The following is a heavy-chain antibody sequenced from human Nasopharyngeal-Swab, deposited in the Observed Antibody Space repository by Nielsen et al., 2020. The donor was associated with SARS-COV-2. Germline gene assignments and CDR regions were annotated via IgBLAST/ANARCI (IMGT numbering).Heavy chain of an antibody. CDR2: INRDGSST. Sequence: GESLKISCAASGFTLSTYWMHWVRQAPGKGLVWVSRINRDGSSTSYADSVKGRFTISRDNARNSLYLQMRSLRAEDTAVYHCARHGADCSRTSCYRRHGFDIWGQGTMVTVSS. CDR1: GFTLSTYW. J-gene: IGHJ3*02. D-gene: IGHD2-2*02. CDR3: ARHGADCSRTSCYRRHGFDI. V-gene: IGHV3-74*01.